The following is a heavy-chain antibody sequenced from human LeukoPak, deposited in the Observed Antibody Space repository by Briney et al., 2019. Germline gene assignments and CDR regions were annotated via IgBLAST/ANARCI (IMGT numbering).Heavy chain of an antibody. D-gene: IGHD1-1*01. CDR3: VRHRNWNYDY. Sequence: YWSWIRQPAGKGLEWMGIIYLGDSDTRYSPSFQGQVTISADKSINTAYLQWSSLKASDTAMYYCVRHRNWNYDYWGQGTLVTVSS. V-gene: IGHV5-51*01. CDR2: IYLGDSDT. J-gene: IGHJ4*02. CDR1: YW.